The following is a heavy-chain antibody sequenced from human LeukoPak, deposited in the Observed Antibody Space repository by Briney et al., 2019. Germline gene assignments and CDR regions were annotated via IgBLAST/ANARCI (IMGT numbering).Heavy chain of an antibody. CDR3: ARGFQAMTP. V-gene: IGHV7-4-1*01. CDR1: GYTFISYA. Sequence: GASVKVSCKASGYTFISYAVNWVRQAPGQGLEWMGWINTDTGNPVYAQDFTGRFVFSLDTSVTTAYLQIDSLNPEDTAVYYCARGFQAMTPWGQGTLVTVSS. CDR2: INTDTGNP. J-gene: IGHJ5*02.